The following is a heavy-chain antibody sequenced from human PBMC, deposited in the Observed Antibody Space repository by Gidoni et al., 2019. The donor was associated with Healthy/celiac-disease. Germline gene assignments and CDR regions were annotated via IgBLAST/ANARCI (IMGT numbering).Heavy chain of an antibody. Sequence: QVQLVQSGAEVKKPGSSVKVSCKASGGTFSSYAISWVRQAPGQGLEWMGRIIPILGIANYAQKFQGRVTITADKSTSTAYMELSSLRSEDTAVYYCARNPQYSSSLPGWFDPWGQGTLVTVSS. CDR3: ARNPQYSSSLPGWFDP. CDR1: GGTFSSYA. CDR2: IIPILGIA. V-gene: IGHV1-69*04. J-gene: IGHJ5*02. D-gene: IGHD6-6*01.